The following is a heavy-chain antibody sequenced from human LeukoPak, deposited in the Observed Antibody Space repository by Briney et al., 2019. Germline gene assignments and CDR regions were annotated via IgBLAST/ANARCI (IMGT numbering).Heavy chain of an antibody. Sequence: ASVKVSCKTSGYTFINNWMHWVRQAPGQGLEWIGLINPTGTGTLYAQKFQGRVTMTRDMSTSTVYMELSSLRSEDTAVYYCASWGGYSYGYTAFDIWGQGTMVTVSS. J-gene: IGHJ3*02. CDR1: GYTFINNW. D-gene: IGHD5-18*01. CDR2: INPTGTGT. V-gene: IGHV1-46*01. CDR3: ASWGGYSYGYTAFDI.